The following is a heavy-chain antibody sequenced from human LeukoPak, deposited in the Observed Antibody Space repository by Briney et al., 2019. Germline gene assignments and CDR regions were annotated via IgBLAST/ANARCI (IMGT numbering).Heavy chain of an antibody. CDR3: VRGSYDYGLVY. CDR1: GYDYTGYP. V-gene: IGHV1-2*02. J-gene: IGHJ4*02. D-gene: IGHD4-17*01. CDR2: INPNSGGT. Sequence: ASVTDSCEPSGYDYTGYPMHVVRQAPGQGLEWMGWINPNSGGTNYSQKFQGRVTVTRDTSISTAYMELSRLISDDAAVYYCVRGSYDYGLVYWPQGPLVTVSS.